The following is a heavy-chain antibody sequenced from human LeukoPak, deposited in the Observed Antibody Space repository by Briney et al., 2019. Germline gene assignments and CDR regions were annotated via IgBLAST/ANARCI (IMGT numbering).Heavy chain of an antibody. D-gene: IGHD3-22*01. Sequence: GGSLRHSCAASGFTFSSYSMNWVRQAPGKGLEWVSSISSIPSYIYYADSVKGRFTISRDNAKNSLYLQMNSLRAEDTAVYYCARDWYYYDSTEDYWGQGTLVTVSS. V-gene: IGHV3-21*01. J-gene: IGHJ4*02. CDR1: GFTFSSYS. CDR3: ARDWYYYDSTEDY. CDR2: ISSIPSYI.